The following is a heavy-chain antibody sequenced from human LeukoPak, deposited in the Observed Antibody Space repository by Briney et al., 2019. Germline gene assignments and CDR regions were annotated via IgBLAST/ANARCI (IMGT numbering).Heavy chain of an antibody. Sequence: GGSLRLPCAASGFTFSSYGMSWVRQAPGKGLEWVSAIVGGGGSTYVADSVKGRFTITRDNSKNTLYLHMNSLRPEDTALYYCAKGHYYDSSGWDSWGQGTLVTVSS. CDR3: AKGHYYDSSGWDS. V-gene: IGHV3-23*01. D-gene: IGHD3-22*01. CDR2: IVGGGGST. CDR1: GFTFSSYG. J-gene: IGHJ4*02.